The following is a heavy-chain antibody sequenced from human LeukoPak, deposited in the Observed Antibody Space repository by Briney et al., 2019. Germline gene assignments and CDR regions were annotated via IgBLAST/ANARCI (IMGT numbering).Heavy chain of an antibody. V-gene: IGHV4-39*07. CDR2: INHSGST. Sequence: PSETLSLTCTVSGGSISSSSYYWSWIRQPPGKGLEWIGEINHSGSTNYNPSLKSRVTISVDTSKNQFSLKLSSVTAADTAVYYCARVLKYQLLYSGSWFDPWGQGTLVTVSS. D-gene: IGHD2-2*02. J-gene: IGHJ5*02. CDR1: GGSISSSSYY. CDR3: ARVLKYQLLYSGSWFDP.